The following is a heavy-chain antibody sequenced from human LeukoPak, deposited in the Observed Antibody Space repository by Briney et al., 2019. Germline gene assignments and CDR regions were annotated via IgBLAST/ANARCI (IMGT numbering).Heavy chain of an antibody. CDR1: GYTFTSYY. V-gene: IGHV1-46*01. CDR3: ARANSSPNPYYYYGMDV. D-gene: IGHD6-13*01. J-gene: IGHJ6*02. Sequence: ASVKVSCKASGYTFTSYYMHWVRQAPGQGLEWMGIINPSGGSTSYAQKFQGRVTMTRDMSTSTVYMELSSLRSEDTAVYYCARANSSPNPYYYYGMDVWGQGTTVTVSS. CDR2: INPSGGST.